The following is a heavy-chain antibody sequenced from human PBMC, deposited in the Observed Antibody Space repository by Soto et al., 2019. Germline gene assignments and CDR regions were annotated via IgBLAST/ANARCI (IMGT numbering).Heavy chain of an antibody. Sequence: EGSLRLSCAASGFTFSSYAMSWVRQAPGKGLEWVSTISGSDGRTYSTDSVKGRFTIARDNPRNTAYLQMNSLRVEDTAVYYCAKGVSQYTPLALFDYWGRGTLVTVSS. CDR1: GFTFSSYA. CDR2: ISGSDGRT. V-gene: IGHV3-23*01. CDR3: AKGVSQYTPLALFDY. J-gene: IGHJ4*02. D-gene: IGHD5-18*01.